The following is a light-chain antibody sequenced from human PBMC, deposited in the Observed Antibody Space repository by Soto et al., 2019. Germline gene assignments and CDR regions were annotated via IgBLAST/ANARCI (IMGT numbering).Light chain of an antibody. Sequence: EIVMTQSPATLSVSPGERATLSCSASQSVSSNLAWYQQKRGQAPRLLIYGASTRATGIPARFSGSGSGTDFTLTISSLQSEDFAVYYCQQYNNWPPWTFGQGTKVDIK. J-gene: IGKJ1*01. V-gene: IGKV3-15*01. CDR3: QQYNNWPPWT. CDR1: QSVSSN. CDR2: GAS.